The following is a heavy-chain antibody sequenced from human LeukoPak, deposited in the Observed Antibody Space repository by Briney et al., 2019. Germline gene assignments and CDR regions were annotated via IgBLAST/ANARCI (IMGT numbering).Heavy chain of an antibody. CDR3: ARGGDQGGYYMDV. D-gene: IGHD3-10*01. Sequence: TSETLSLTCTVSGVSITSGTYYWTWIRQPAGKGLEWIGRIYTSGSTNYKSSLRSRVTMSMDTPKNQFSLRLTSVTAADTGIYYCARGGDQGGYYMDVWGKGTTVTISS. CDR1: GVSITSGTYY. V-gene: IGHV4-61*02. J-gene: IGHJ6*03. CDR2: IYTSGST.